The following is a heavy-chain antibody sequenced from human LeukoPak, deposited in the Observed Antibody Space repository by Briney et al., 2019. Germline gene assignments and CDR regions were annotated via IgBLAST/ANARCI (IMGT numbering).Heavy chain of an antibody. CDR1: GGSISSGGYY. J-gene: IGHJ4*02. Sequence: SETLSLTCTVSGGSISSGGYYWSWIRQHPGKGLEWIGYIYYSGSTYYNPSLKSRVSISVDTSKNQFSLKLSSVTAADTAVYYCARAQGSKSPLDYWGQGTLVTVSS. CDR3: ARAQGSKSPLDY. CDR2: IYYSGST. V-gene: IGHV4-31*03.